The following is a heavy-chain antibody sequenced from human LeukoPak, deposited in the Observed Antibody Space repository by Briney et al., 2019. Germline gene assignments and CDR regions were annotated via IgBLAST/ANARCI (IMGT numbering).Heavy chain of an antibody. V-gene: IGHV1-69*04. D-gene: IGHD6-13*01. CDR1: GGTFSSNV. CDR3: ARAGGSSWYVSLYY. J-gene: IGHJ4*02. Sequence: SVKVSCKASGGTFSSNVISWVRQAPGQGLEWMGRIIPIIGTPDYAQKFQGRVTITADKSTNTAYMELTSQKSDDTAVYYCARAGGSSWYVSLYYWGQGTLVTVSS. CDR2: IIPIIGTP.